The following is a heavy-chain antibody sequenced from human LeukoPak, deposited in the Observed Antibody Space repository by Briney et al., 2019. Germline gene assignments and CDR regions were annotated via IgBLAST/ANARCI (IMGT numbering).Heavy chain of an antibody. J-gene: IGHJ3*02. Sequence: GGSLRLSCAASGFTFSSYSMNWVRQAPGKGLEWLSYISSSSSIIYYADSVKGRFAISRDNAKNSLYLQMNSLRDEDTAVYYCARDGDSSGYYAAFDIWGQGTMVTVSS. CDR3: ARDGDSSGYYAAFDI. CDR2: ISSSSSII. D-gene: IGHD3-22*01. CDR1: GFTFSSYS. V-gene: IGHV3-48*02.